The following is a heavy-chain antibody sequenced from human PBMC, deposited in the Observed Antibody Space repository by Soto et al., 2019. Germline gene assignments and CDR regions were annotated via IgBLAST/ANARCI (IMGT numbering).Heavy chain of an antibody. CDR2: FDPEDGET. CDR1: GYTLTELS. Sequence: ASVKVSCKVSGYTLTELSMHWVRQAPGKGLEWMGGFDPEDGETMYAQKLQGRVTMTEDTSADTAYMELSSLRSEDTAVYYCTTGQRPIRFLEWLSRYYFDFWGQGTLVTVSS. J-gene: IGHJ4*02. CDR3: TTGQRPIRFLEWLSRYYFDF. D-gene: IGHD3-3*01. V-gene: IGHV1-24*01.